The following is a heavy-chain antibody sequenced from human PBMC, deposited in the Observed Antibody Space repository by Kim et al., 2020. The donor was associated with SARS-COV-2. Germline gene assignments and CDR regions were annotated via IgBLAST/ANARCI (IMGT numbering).Heavy chain of an antibody. V-gene: IGHV3-30*07. Sequence: KGRFTISRDNSKNTLYQQMRSLRAEDTAVYYCARDGGYCSGGSCYGSFDYWGQGTLVTVSS. J-gene: IGHJ4*02. CDR3: ARDGGYCSGGSCYGSFDY. D-gene: IGHD2-15*01.